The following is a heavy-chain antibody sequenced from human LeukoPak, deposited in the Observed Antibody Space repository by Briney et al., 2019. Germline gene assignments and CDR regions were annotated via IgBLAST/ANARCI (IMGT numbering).Heavy chain of an antibody. D-gene: IGHD3-3*01. V-gene: IGHV3-23*01. J-gene: IGHJ4*02. CDR3: AKRRYDFWSGYKDLAY. CDR2: ISGSGGST. Sequence: GGSLRLSCAASGFTFSSYAMSWVRQATGKGLEWVSVISGSGGSTYYADSVKGRFTVSRDNSKNTLYLQMNSLRAEDTAVYYCAKRRYDFWSGYKDLAYWGQGTLVTVSS. CDR1: GFTFSSYA.